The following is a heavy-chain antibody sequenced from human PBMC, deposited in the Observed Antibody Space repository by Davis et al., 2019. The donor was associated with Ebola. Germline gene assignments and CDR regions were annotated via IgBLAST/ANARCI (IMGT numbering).Heavy chain of an antibody. Sequence: SETLSLTCTVSGGSISSSSYYWGWIRQPPGKGLEWIGSIYYSGSTNYNPSLKSRVTISVDTSKNQFSLKLSSVTAADTAVYYCAGVGSSSGLGMDVWGQGTTVTVSS. CDR3: AGVGSSSGLGMDV. V-gene: IGHV4-39*07. D-gene: IGHD6-13*01. CDR1: GGSISSSSYY. CDR2: IYYSGST. J-gene: IGHJ6*02.